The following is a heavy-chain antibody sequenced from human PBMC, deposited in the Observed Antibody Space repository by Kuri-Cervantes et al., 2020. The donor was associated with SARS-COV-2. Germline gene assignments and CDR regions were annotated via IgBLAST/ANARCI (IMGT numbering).Heavy chain of an antibody. D-gene: IGHD3-9*01. J-gene: IGHJ6*02. CDR3: ASAPYYDFLTGHFSSEVLYGMDG. Sequence: SVKVSCKASGGTFSSSVISWVRQAPGQGLEWMGGIIPIFATANYAQQFQGRVTITADQSTSTAYMELSSLRSEDTAVYYCASAPYYDFLTGHFSSEVLYGMDGWGQGTTVTVSS. CDR2: IIPIFATA. CDR1: GGTFSSSV. V-gene: IGHV1-69*13.